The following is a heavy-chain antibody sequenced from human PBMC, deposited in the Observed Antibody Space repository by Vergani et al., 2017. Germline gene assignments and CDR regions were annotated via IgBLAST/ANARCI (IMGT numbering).Heavy chain of an antibody. CDR2: IDRTGRT. CDR1: GYSISSGYF. CDR3: AREGMSRAEIEPKNACHV. V-gene: IGHV4-38-2*02. D-gene: IGHD6-13*01. J-gene: IGHJ3*01. Sequence: QVQLQESGPRLVKPSETLSLICSVSGYSISSGYFWGWIRQSPGKLLEWLGTIDRTGRTHLSPSLKSRLTISVDTTKNQFSLRLASATAADTAVYFCAREGMSRAEIEPKNACHVWGQGTRVSV.